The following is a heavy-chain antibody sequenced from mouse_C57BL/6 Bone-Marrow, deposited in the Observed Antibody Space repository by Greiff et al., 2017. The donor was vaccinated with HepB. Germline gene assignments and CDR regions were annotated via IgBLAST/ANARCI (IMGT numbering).Heavy chain of an antibody. CDR2: ISYDGSN. CDR1: GYSITSGYY. Sequence: EVQLQESGPGLVKPSQSLSLTCSVTGYSITSGYYWNWIRQFPGNKLEWMGYISYDGSNNYNPSHKNRISITRDTSKNQFFLKLNSVTTEDTATYYCAREGVYYYGSSYHYYAMDYWGQGTSVTVSS. J-gene: IGHJ4*01. CDR3: AREGVYYYGSSYHYYAMDY. V-gene: IGHV3-6*01. D-gene: IGHD1-1*01.